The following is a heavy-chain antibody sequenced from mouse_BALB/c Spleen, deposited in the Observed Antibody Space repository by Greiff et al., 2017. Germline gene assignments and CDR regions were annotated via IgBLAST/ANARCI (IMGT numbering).Heavy chain of an antibody. CDR2: IWWDDDK. CDR1: GFSLSTSGMG. J-gene: IGHJ4*01. CDR3: ARIASYYGSTHYYAMDY. V-gene: IGHV8-8*01. D-gene: IGHD1-1*01. Sequence: QVTLKESGPGILQPSQTLSLTCSFSGFSLSTSGMGVGWIRQPSGKGLEWLAHIWWDDDKRYNPALKSRLTISKDTSSNQVFLKIASVDTADTATYYCARIASYYGSTHYYAMDYWGQGTSVTVSS.